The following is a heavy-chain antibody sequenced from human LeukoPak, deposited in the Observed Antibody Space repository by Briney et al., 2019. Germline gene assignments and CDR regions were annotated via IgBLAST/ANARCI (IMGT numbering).Heavy chain of an antibody. Sequence: ASVKVSCRASGYTFTSYYMHWVRQAPGQGLEWMGIINPSGGSTSYAQKFQGRVTMTRDMSTSTVYMELSSLRSEDTAVYYCARDPHDYTQGDYYYYMDVWGKGTTVTVSS. CDR2: INPSGGST. CDR3: ARDPHDYTQGDYYYYMDV. J-gene: IGHJ6*03. D-gene: IGHD4-11*01. CDR1: GYTFTSYY. V-gene: IGHV1-46*01.